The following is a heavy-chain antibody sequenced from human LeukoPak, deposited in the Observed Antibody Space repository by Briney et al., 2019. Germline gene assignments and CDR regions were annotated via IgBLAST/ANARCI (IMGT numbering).Heavy chain of an antibody. CDR3: TPRGSYGY. CDR1: GFTFSIYN. D-gene: IGHD1-26*01. CDR2: ISGSGGST. Sequence: GGSLRLSCTASGFTFSIYNMNWVRQAPGKGLEWVSAISGSGGSTYYADSVKGRFTISRDNSKNTLYLQMNSLRAEDTAVYYCTPRGSYGYWGQGTLVTVSS. J-gene: IGHJ4*02. V-gene: IGHV3-23*01.